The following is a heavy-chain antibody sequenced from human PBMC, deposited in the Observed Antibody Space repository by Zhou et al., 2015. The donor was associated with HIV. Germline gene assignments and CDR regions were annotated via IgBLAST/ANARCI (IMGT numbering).Heavy chain of an antibody. CDR3: ARDRSMVRGGVGYYYYGMDV. D-gene: IGHD3-10*01. CDR1: EGIFGSYA. J-gene: IGHJ6*02. CDR2: ISPTLNTP. V-gene: IGHV1-69*11. Sequence: QVQLVQSGAEVKKPGSSVKVSCKASEGIFGSYAFSWVRQAPGQGLEWMGGISPTLNTPKYAQKFQGKVTITADESATTAYLELNRLRSEDTGVYYCARDRSMVRGGVGYYYYGMDVWGQGTTVTVSS.